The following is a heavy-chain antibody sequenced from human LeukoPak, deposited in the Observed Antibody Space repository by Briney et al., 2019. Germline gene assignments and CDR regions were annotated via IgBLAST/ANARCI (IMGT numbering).Heavy chain of an antibody. J-gene: IGHJ4*02. D-gene: IGHD1-1*01. Sequence: GGSLRLSCTASGFNFGEYAMSWVRRAPGKGLEWLGFIRSNTFGGTTEYAVSVKGRFTISRDDSKSIAYLQMNSLGTEDTAVYYCTRDSWTGDSVLGGGDYWGQETRVTVSS. CDR3: TRDSWTGDSVLGGGDY. CDR1: GFNFGEYA. CDR2: IRSNTFGGTT. V-gene: IGHV3-49*04.